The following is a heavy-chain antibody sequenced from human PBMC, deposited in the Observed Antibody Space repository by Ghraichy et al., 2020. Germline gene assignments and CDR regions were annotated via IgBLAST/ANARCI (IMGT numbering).Heavy chain of an antibody. V-gene: IGHV2-5*01. CDR2: IYWNDDK. CDR1: GFSLSTSGVG. CDR3: AHRPMFLVSGIAAAGGEGGLNYYGMDV. D-gene: IGHD6-13*01. J-gene: IGHJ6*02. Sequence: SGPTLVKPTQTLTLTCTFSGFSLSTSGVGVGWIRQPPGKALEWLALIYWNDDKRYSPSLKSRLTITKDTSKNQVVLTMTNMDPVDTATYYCAHRPMFLVSGIAAAGGEGGLNYYGMDVWGQGTTVTVSS.